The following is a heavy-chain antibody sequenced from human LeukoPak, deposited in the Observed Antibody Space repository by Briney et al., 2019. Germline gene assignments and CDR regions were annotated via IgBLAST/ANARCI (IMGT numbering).Heavy chain of an antibody. J-gene: IGHJ4*02. CDR3: AKDSGYDSRYYFDY. V-gene: IGHV3-23*01. D-gene: IGHD5-12*01. CDR2: ISGGGGTT. Sequence: GGSLRLSCAASGFTLSIDAMSWVRQAPGKGLQWVSTISGGGGTTFYADSVKGRFTMSRDNSRNTLFLLMNSLRAEDTAVYYCAKDSGYDSRYYFDYWGQGTLVTVSS. CDR1: GFTLSIDA.